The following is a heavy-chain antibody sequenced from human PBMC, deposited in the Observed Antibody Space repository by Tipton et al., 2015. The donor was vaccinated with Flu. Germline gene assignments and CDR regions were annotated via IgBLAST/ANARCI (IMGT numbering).Heavy chain of an antibody. D-gene: IGHD6-19*01. J-gene: IGHJ4*02. CDR2: IYYSGST. CDR1: GGSISSSSYY. V-gene: IGHV4-39*01. CDR3: AKYSSGRYLFDY. Sequence: LRLSCTVSGGSISSSSYYWGWIRQPPGKGLEWIGSIYYSGSTYYNPSLKSRVTISVDTSKNQFSLKLSSVTAADTAVYYCAKYSSGRYLFDYWGQGTLVTVSS.